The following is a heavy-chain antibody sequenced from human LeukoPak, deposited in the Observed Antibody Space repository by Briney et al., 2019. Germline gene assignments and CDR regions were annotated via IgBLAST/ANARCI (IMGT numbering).Heavy chain of an antibody. CDR3: ARHEYKAAWFDP. J-gene: IGHJ5*02. Sequence: SETLSLACAVSGGSISSSNWWSWVRQPPGKGLEWIGSIYYSGSTYYNPSLKSRVTISVDTSKNQFSLKLSSVTAADTAVYYCARHEYKAAWFDPWGQGTLVTVSS. CDR2: IYYSGST. V-gene: IGHV4-39*01. D-gene: IGHD1-1*01. CDR1: GGSISSSNW.